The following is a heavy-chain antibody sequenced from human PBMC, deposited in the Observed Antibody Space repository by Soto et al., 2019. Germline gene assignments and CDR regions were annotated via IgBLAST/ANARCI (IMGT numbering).Heavy chain of an antibody. J-gene: IGHJ5*02. CDR1: GHTFTSYA. V-gene: IGHV1-3*01. D-gene: IGHD6-19*01. Sequence: ASVKVSCKASGHTFTSYAMHWVRQAPGQRLEWMGWINAGNGNTKYSQKFQGRVTITRDTSASTAYMELSSLRSEDTAVYYCARVTSSGWYNWFDPWGQGTLVTVSS. CDR2: INAGNGNT. CDR3: ARVTSSGWYNWFDP.